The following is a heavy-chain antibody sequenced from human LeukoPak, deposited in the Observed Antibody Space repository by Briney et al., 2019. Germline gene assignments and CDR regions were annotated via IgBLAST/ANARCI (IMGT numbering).Heavy chain of an antibody. V-gene: IGHV3-30*01. J-gene: IGHJ4*02. CDR2: ISYDGSNK. CDR1: GFTFSSYA. CDR3: ARVQSSSGLDY. D-gene: IGHD6-6*01. Sequence: GGSLRLSCAASGFTFSSYAMHWVRQAPGKGLEWVAVISYDGSNKYYADSVKGRFTISRDNSKNTLYLQMNSLRAEDTAVYYCARVQSSSGLDYWGQGTLVTVSS.